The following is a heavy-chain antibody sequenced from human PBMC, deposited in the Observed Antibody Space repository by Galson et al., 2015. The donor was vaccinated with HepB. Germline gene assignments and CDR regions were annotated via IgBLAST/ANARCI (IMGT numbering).Heavy chain of an antibody. J-gene: IGHJ6*03. CDR1: GFTFSSYA. CDR2: ISGSGGST. Sequence: SLRLSCAASGFTFSSYAMSWVRQAPGKGLEWVSAISGSGGSTYYADSVKGRFTISRDNSKNTLYLQMNSLRAEDTAVYYCAKDYSNYGNYYMDVWGKGTTVTVSS. D-gene: IGHD4-11*01. V-gene: IGHV3-23*01. CDR3: AKDYSNYGNYYMDV.